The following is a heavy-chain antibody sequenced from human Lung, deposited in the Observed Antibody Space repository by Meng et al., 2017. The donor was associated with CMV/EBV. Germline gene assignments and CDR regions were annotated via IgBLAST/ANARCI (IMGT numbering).Heavy chain of an antibody. CDR2: IHYSATT. Sequence: QVEVKTSGPVLVKPPQNLSLTCTASDGFTTSDDYYWSSIRQPPGKGLEWIGYIHYSATTYYNPSLKSRIAISLDTSKNQFSLILNSVTAADAAVYSCARDSPGGYGYFDSWGQGTLVTVSS. D-gene: IGHD5-12*01. V-gene: IGHV4-30-4*01. CDR1: DGFTTSDDYY. CDR3: ARDSPGGYGYFDS. J-gene: IGHJ4*02.